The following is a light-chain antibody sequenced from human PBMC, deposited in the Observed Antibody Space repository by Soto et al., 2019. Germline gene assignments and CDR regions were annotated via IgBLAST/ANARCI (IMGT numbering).Light chain of an antibody. CDR1: QGISSY. V-gene: IGKV1-9*01. CDR3: QQLNSYPWT. CDR2: AAS. Sequence: DIRLTQSPSFLSASVGDRVTITCRASQGISSYLAWYQQKPGKAPKLLIYAASTLQSGVPSRFSGSGSGTEFTLTIRILQPEDFATYYCQQLNSYPWTFGQGTKVEMK. J-gene: IGKJ1*01.